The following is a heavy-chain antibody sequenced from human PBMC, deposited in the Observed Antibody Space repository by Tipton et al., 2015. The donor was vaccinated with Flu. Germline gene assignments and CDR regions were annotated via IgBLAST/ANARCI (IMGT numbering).Heavy chain of an antibody. V-gene: IGHV4-34*01. CDR2: INHRGTA. D-gene: IGHD3-10*01. Sequence: TLSLTCDVFGGSFSGYSWSWIRQAPGKGLEWMGDINHRGTANHNPSLKSRVSISVDTSKNQLSLKLTSLTAADTAVYYCARGGGYYGSGTYQGWFDPWGQGTPVTVAS. J-gene: IGHJ5*02. CDR3: ARGGGYYGSGTYQGWFDP. CDR1: GGSFSGYS.